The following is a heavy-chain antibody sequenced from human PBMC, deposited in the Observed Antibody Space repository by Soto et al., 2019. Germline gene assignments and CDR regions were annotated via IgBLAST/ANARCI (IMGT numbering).Heavy chain of an antibody. V-gene: IGHV4-59*01. Sequence: SETLSLTCTVSGGSISSYYWSWIRQPPGKGLEWIGYIYYSGSTNYNPSLKSRVTISVDTSKNQFSLKPSSVTAADTAVYYCARDALRGWFDPWGQGTLVTVS. D-gene: IGHD5-12*01. J-gene: IGHJ5*02. CDR1: GGSISSYY. CDR3: ARDALRGWFDP. CDR2: IYYSGST.